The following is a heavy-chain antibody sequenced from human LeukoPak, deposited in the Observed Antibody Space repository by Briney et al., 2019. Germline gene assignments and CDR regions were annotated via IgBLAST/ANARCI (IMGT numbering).Heavy chain of an antibody. CDR3: ARAADVLLWFGEASRFDP. J-gene: IGHJ5*02. D-gene: IGHD3-10*01. CDR1: GYTFTGYY. CDR2: INPNSGGT. V-gene: IGHV1-2*02. Sequence: ASVKVSCKASGYTFTGYYMHWVRQAPGQGLEWMGWINPNSGGTNYAQKFQGRVTMTRDTSISTAYMEVSRLRSDDTAVYYCARAADVLLWFGEASRFDPWGQGTLVTVSS.